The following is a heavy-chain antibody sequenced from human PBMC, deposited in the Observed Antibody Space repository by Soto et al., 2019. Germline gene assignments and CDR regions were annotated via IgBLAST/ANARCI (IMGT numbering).Heavy chain of an antibody. CDR3: ARVNYYFWSGYPI. CDR2: INHSGST. J-gene: IGHJ3*02. Sequence: QVQLQQWGAGLLKPSETLSLTCAVYGGSFSGYYWSWIRQPPGKGLEWIGEINHSGSTNYNPSLKRRVTISVDTSKNQFSLKLSSVTAADTAVYYCARVNYYFWSGYPIWGQGTMVTVSS. V-gene: IGHV4-34*01. D-gene: IGHD3-3*01. CDR1: GGSFSGYY.